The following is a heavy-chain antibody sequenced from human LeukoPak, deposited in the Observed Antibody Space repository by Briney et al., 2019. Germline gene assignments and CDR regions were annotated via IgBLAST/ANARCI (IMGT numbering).Heavy chain of an antibody. CDR1: GFTFSNYW. J-gene: IGHJ4*02. V-gene: IGHV3-74*01. CDR2: ISGDGSSR. D-gene: IGHD6-13*01. Sequence: PGGSLRLSCAASGFTFSNYWIHWVRHAPGEGLVWVSRISGDGSSRNYADSVKGRFTISRDNAKNTVYLQMNSLRAEDTAVYYCVSASSHRIAAGGDYWGQGTLVTVSS. CDR3: VSASSHRIAAGGDY.